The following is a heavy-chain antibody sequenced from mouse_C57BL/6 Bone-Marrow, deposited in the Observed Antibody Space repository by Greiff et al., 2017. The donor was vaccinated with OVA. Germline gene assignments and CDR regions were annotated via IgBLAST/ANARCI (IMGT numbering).Heavy chain of an antibody. Sequence: EVQRVESGPGLVKPSQSLSLTCSVTGYSITSGYYWNWIRQFPGNKLECMGYISYDGSNNYNPSLKNRISITRDTSKNQFFLKLNSVTTEDTATYYCARITTVVAEDYWGQGTTLTVSS. J-gene: IGHJ2*01. CDR3: ARITTVVAEDY. CDR1: GYSITSGYY. D-gene: IGHD1-1*01. CDR2: ISYDGSN. V-gene: IGHV3-6*01.